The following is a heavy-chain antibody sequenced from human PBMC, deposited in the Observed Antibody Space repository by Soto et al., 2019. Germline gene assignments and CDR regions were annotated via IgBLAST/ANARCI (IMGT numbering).Heavy chain of an antibody. CDR3: ARGGGFCGADCYKGGIDY. D-gene: IGHD2-21*02. CDR1: GFTFSPYT. V-gene: IGHV3-30-3*01. Sequence: QVQLVESGGGVVQPGRSLRLSCAASGFTFSPYTMHWVRQTPGNGLEWVAVISNDGDDKDYEDSVKGRFTFSRDNSKSTLYLQMSSLRAEDTALYYCARGGGFCGADCYKGGIDYWGQGTLVTVSP. CDR2: ISNDGDDK. J-gene: IGHJ4*02.